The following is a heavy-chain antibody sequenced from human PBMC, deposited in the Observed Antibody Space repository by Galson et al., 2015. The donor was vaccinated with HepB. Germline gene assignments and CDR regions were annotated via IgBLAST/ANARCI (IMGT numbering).Heavy chain of an antibody. CDR1: GGTFSNFA. V-gene: IGHV1-69*04. D-gene: IGHD4-17*01. J-gene: IGHJ4*02. CDR2: IVPILGVA. CDR3: TRDRGFDYGDGFDH. Sequence: SVKVSCKASGGTFSNFAYSWVRQAPGQGLEWMGRIVPILGVANYAQEFQGRFTIIADKSTSTAYMDLTSLRSEDTAVYYCTRDRGFDYGDGFDHWGQGTLVTVSS.